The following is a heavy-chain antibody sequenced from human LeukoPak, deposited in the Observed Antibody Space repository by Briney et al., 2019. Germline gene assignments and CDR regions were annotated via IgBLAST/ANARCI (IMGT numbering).Heavy chain of an antibody. V-gene: IGHV1-2*02. CDR3: ARDGDFWSGYYTKVY. CDR1: GYTFTGYY. J-gene: IGHJ4*02. Sequence: ASVKVSCKAFGYTFTGYYMHWVRQAPGQGLEWMGWINPNSGGTNYAQKFQGRVNMTRDTSISTAYMELSRLRSDDTAVYYCARDGDFWSGYYTKVYWGQGTLVTVSS. CDR2: INPNSGGT. D-gene: IGHD3-3*01.